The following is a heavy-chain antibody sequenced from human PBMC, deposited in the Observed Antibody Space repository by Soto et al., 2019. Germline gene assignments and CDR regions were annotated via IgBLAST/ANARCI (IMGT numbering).Heavy chain of an antibody. D-gene: IGHD3-9*01. CDR3: AHRVLRYFDWLLSSHDAFDI. V-gene: IGHV2-5*01. CDR1: GFSLSTSGVG. CDR2: IYWNDDK. Sequence: SGPTLVNPTQTLTLTCTFSGFSLSTSGVGVGWIRQPPGKALEWLALIYWNDDKRYSPSLKSRLTITKDTSKNQVVLTMTNMDPVDTATYYCAHRVLRYFDWLLSSHDAFDIWGQGTMVTVSS. J-gene: IGHJ3*02.